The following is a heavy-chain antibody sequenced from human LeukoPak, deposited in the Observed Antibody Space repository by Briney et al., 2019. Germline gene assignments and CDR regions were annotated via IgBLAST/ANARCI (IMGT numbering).Heavy chain of an antibody. Sequence: ASVKVSCKASGYSFTSYGISWVRQAPGQGLEWMGWISAYNGDTNYAQKVQGRVTMTTDTSTSKAYMELRSLRSEDTAVYYCARAQSYYDYWGQGTLVTVSS. CDR3: ARAQSYYDY. CDR2: ISAYNGDT. D-gene: IGHD1-26*01. CDR1: GYSFTSYG. V-gene: IGHV1-18*01. J-gene: IGHJ4*02.